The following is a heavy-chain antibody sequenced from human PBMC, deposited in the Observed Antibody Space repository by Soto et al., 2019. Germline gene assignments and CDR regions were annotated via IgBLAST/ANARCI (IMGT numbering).Heavy chain of an antibody. V-gene: IGHV4-61*05. D-gene: IGHD6-6*01. CDR2: IYYSGST. J-gene: IGHJ6*04. CDR3: ARHQGIAARPLDV. CDR1: GGSMSSSTSY. Sequence: SETLSLTCTVSGGSMSSSTSYWSWIRQPPGKGPEWIGYIYYSGSTNYNPSLKSRVTISVDTSKNQFSLKLSSVTAADTAVYYCARHQGIAARPLDVWGKGTTVTVSS.